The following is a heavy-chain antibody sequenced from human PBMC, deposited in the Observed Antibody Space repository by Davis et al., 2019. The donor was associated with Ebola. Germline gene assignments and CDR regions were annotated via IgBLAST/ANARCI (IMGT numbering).Heavy chain of an antibody. D-gene: IGHD1-14*01. CDR3: ARDLNPLYYFDY. J-gene: IGHJ4*02. CDR1: GFTFSSYS. V-gene: IGHV3-48*02. Sequence: GESLKISCAASGFTFSSYSMNWVRQAPGKGLEWVSYISSSRSTIYYADSVKGRFTISRDNAKNSLYLQMNSLRDEDTAVYYCARDLNPLYYFDYWGQGTLVTVSS. CDR2: ISSSRSTI.